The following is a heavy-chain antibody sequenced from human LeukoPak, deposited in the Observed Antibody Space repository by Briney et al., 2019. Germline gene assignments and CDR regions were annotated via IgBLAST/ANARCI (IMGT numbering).Heavy chain of an antibody. CDR2: ISSNGGST. CDR3: GRDSLEYCSGGSCYPRGWFDP. V-gene: IGHV3-64*01. J-gene: IGHJ5*02. Sequence: GGSLRLSCAASGFTFSSYAMHWVRQAPGKGLEYVSAISSNGGSTYYANSVKGRFTISRDNSKNTLYLQMGSLRAEDMAVYYCGRDSLEYCSGGSCYPRGWFDPWGQGTLVTVSS. D-gene: IGHD2-15*01. CDR1: GFTFSSYA.